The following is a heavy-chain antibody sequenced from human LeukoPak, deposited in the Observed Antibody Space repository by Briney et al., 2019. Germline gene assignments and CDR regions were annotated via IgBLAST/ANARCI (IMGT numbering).Heavy chain of an antibody. J-gene: IGHJ4*02. CDR3: ARVRSGYYFYY. CDR1: GFTFSSYL. D-gene: IGHD3-3*01. V-gene: IGHV3-48*02. CDR2: VTGSSSSI. Sequence: PGGSLRLSCADSGFTFSSYLMSWVCQAPGKGLEWTSFVTGSSSSIYYADSVKGRFTISRDNAMNSLYLQMNSLRDEDTAVYYCARVRSGYYFYYWGQGTLVTVSS.